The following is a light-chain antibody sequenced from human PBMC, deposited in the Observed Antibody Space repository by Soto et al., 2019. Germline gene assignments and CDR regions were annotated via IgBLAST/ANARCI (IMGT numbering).Light chain of an antibody. Sequence: TQSPANLSLSAGDSATLSCRASQSVTSNLAWYQQKTGQAPSILISGESTRATGIPDRFSGSGSGTDFNLTISSLEPEDFAVYYCQKYGSSPWTCGQGTKVDIK. J-gene: IGKJ1*01. CDR3: QKYGSSPWT. CDR2: GES. V-gene: IGKV3-20*01. CDR1: QSVTSN.